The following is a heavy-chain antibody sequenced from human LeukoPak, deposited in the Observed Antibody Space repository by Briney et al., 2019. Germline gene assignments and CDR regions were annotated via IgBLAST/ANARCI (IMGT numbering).Heavy chain of an antibody. J-gene: IGHJ4*02. Sequence: SGGSLRLSCAASGFAFSAFEMNCVRQAPGKGLEWVSYISGTDSTTYYADSVKGRFTISRDNARNSLYLQMNSLRVEDTALYYCTTLGYHLDSWGQGTLVTVSS. CDR3: TTLGYHLDS. D-gene: IGHD3-22*01. CDR2: ISGTDSTT. CDR1: GFAFSAFE. V-gene: IGHV3-48*03.